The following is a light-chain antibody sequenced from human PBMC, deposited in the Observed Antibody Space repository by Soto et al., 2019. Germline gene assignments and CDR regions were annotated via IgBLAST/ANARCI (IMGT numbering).Light chain of an antibody. CDR1: QDISND. V-gene: IGKV1-16*02. CDR2: DAS. J-gene: IGKJ1*01. CDR3: QHYHSYPRK. Sequence: DLQMTQSPSSLSASVGDRVTITCRASQDISNDLAWFQQKPGKAPKSLIYDASSLQSGVPSKFSGSGSGTDFTLTISSRQPEAFATYYCQHYHSYPRKFGKGTKVEIK.